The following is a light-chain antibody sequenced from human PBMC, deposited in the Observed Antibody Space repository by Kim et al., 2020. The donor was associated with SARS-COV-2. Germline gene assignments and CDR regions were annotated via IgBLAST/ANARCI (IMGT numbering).Light chain of an antibody. CDR2: RTS. CDR3: QQYSRPPWT. V-gene: IGKV1-5*03. J-gene: IGKJ1*01. Sequence: ASVGERVTITCRASQNINNWLAWYQQKAGKAPKLLIYRTSSLGGGVPSRFSGSGSGTEFTLTISSLHPDDFATYYCQQYSRPPWTFGQGTKVEIK. CDR1: QNINNW.